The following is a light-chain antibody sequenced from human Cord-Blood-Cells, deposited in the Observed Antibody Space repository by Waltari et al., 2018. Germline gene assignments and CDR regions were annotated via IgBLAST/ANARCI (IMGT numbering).Light chain of an antibody. CDR2: DVS. CDR3: SSYTSSSTLV. J-gene: IGLJ2*01. Sequence: QSALTQPASVSGSPGQPITLSCTGPSSDVGGYNYVSWYQKHPGKAPKLIIYDVSNRPSGVSKRFSGSKSGNTASLTISGLQAEDEADYYCSSYTSSSTLVFGGGTKLTVL. CDR1: SSDVGGYNY. V-gene: IGLV2-14*01.